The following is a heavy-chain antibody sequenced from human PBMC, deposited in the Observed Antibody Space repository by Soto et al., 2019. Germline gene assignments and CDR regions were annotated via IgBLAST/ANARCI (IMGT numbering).Heavy chain of an antibody. CDR1: GFTFSTYS. CDR2: ISSSRGYI. CDR3: ARGRSINTNMDY. D-gene: IGHD2-2*01. Sequence: EVQLVESGGGLVKPGGSLRLSCAASGFTFSTYSMNWVRQAPGKGLEWVASISSSRGYICYADSVKGRFTISRDNAKNELFLQMDSLRAEDTAVYYCARGRSINTNMDYWGQGTLVTVSS. V-gene: IGHV3-21*01. J-gene: IGHJ4*02.